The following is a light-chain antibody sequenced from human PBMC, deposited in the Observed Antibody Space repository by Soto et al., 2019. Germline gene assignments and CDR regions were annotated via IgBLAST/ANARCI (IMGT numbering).Light chain of an antibody. V-gene: IGLV1-44*01. J-gene: IGLJ3*02. CDR2: SNN. CDR3: AVWGVSLKAWV. CDR1: SSSIGTDA. Sequence: QSVLTQPPSASGTPGQRVAISCSGRSSSIGTDAVSWFQQLPGTAPKLLIYSNNQRPSGVPDRFSGSKSGTSASLAISGLQSDDEAHYYCAVWGVSLKAWVFGGGTKVTVL.